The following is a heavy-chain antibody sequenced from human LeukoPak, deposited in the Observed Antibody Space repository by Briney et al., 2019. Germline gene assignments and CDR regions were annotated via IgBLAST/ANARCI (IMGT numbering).Heavy chain of an antibody. Sequence: GGSLRLSCIASGFVFSRDNMNWVRQAPGKGLEWVAHISETIYYADSVQGRFTISRDNAKNSLYLQMSNLRVDDTAMYYCVREVGRPKTFYFDSWGRVTTVTVSS. CDR1: GFVFSRDN. CDR3: VREVGRPKTFYFDS. V-gene: IGHV3-48*04. J-gene: IGHJ4*02. CDR2: ISETI. D-gene: IGHD3-16*01.